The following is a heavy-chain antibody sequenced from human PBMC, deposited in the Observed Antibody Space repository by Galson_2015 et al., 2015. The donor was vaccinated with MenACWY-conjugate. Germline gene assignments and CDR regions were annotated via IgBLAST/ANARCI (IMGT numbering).Heavy chain of an antibody. Sequence: SLRLSCAVSGFTFSRYWMSWVRQAPGKGLEWVANIKQDGSEKYYVDSVKGRFTNSRDNAKNSLYLQMNSLRAEDTAVYYCARDEYSSSDYWGQGTLVTVSS. D-gene: IGHD6-6*01. V-gene: IGHV3-7*01. CDR1: GFTFSRYW. CDR3: ARDEYSSSDY. J-gene: IGHJ4*02. CDR2: IKQDGSEK.